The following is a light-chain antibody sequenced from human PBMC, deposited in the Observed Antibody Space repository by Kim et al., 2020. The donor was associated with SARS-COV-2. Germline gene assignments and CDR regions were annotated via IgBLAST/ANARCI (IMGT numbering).Light chain of an antibody. CDR2: SNN. J-gene: IGLJ3*02. Sequence: GQRVTISCSGSSSNIGSTTVNWYQQLPGTAPKLLIFSNNQRPSGVPDRFSGSKSGTSASLAISGLQSEDEADYHCAAWDDSLNGWVFGGGTKLTVL. CDR1: SSNIGSTT. V-gene: IGLV1-44*01. CDR3: AAWDDSLNGWV.